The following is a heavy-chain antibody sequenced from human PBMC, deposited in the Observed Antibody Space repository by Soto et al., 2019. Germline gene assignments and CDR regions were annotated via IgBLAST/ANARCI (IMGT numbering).Heavy chain of an antibody. Sequence: SETLSLTCAVYGGSFSGYYWSWIRPPPGKGLEWIGEINHSGSTNYNPSLKSRVTISVDTSKNQFSLKLSSVTAADTAVYYCARPKRGSSSWYRGFDYWGQGTLVTVSS. V-gene: IGHV4-34*01. D-gene: IGHD6-13*01. CDR3: ARPKRGSSSWYRGFDY. CDR1: GGSFSGYY. CDR2: INHSGST. J-gene: IGHJ4*02.